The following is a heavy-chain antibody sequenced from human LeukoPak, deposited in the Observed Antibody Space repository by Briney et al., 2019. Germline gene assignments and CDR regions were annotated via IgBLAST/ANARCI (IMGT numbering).Heavy chain of an antibody. D-gene: IGHD3-10*01. CDR3: AITYYYGSGSYYNEI. CDR2: ISSSSSYI. Sequence: GGSLRLSCAASGFTFSSNWMSWVRQAPGKGLEWVSSISSSSSYIYYADSVKGRFTISRDNAKNSLYLQMNSLRAEDTAVYYCAITYYYGSGSYYNEIWGQGTLVTVSS. J-gene: IGHJ4*02. V-gene: IGHV3-21*01. CDR1: GFTFSSNW.